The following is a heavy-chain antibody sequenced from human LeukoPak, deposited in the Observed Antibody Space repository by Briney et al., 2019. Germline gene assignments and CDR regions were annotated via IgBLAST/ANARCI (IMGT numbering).Heavy chain of an antibody. J-gene: IGHJ4*02. CDR1: GDSISSGGYS. Sequence: SSQTLSLTCAVSGDSISSGGYSWSWVRQPPGKGLEWIGYIYSSGRSYYNPSLQSRVTISVDTSKNQFSLKLSSVTAADTAVYYCARHLGGSSPRWGQGTLVTVSS. V-gene: IGHV4-30-4*07. D-gene: IGHD6-13*01. CDR3: ARHLGGSSPR. CDR2: IYSSGRS.